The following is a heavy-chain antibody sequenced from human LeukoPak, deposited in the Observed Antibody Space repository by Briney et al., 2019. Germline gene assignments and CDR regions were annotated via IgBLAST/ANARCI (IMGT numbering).Heavy chain of an antibody. CDR3: TTLYGYYFDY. D-gene: IGHD2/OR15-2a*01. V-gene: IGHV3-30*03. Sequence: PGGSLRLSCAASGFTVSSNYMSWVRQAPGKGLEWVAVISYDGSNKYYADSVKGRFTISRDNSKNTLYLQMNSLRAEDTAVYYCTTLYGYYFDYWGQGTLVTVSS. CDR2: ISYDGSNK. CDR1: GFTVSSNY. J-gene: IGHJ4*02.